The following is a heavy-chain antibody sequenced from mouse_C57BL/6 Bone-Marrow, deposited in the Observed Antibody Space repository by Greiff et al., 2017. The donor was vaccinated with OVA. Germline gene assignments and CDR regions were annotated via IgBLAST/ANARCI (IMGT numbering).Heavy chain of an antibody. D-gene: IGHD1-1*01. Sequence: VKLMESGAELVRPGASVKLSCKASGYTFTDYYINWVKQRPGQGLEWIARIYPGSGNTYYNEKFKGKATLTAEKSSSTAYMQLSSLTSEDSAVYFCASNYYGSSYGYFDYWGQGTTLTVSS. V-gene: IGHV1-76*01. CDR1: GYTFTDYY. CDR2: IYPGSGNT. J-gene: IGHJ2*01. CDR3: ASNYYGSSYGYFDY.